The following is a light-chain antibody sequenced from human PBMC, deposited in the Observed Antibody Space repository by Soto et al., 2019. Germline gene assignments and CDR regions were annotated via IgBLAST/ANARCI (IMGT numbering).Light chain of an antibody. CDR3: NSFRVSHLYV. Sequence: SVLSQPASVSGSPGQTITISCTGTSTDVGGYNAVSWYQHHPVKAPKLIIYEVTHRPSGVSDRFSASKSGNTASLPISGLQAEDEADYYCNSFRVSHLYVFGTGTKVTLL. CDR2: EVT. CDR1: STDVGGYNA. V-gene: IGLV2-14*01. J-gene: IGLJ1*01.